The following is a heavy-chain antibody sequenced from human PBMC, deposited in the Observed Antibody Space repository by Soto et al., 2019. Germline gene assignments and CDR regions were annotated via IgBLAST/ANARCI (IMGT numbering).Heavy chain of an antibody. Sequence: QVQLVQSGAEVKKPGASVKVSCKASGYTFTSYGISWVRQAPGQGLEWMGWISAYNGNTNYAQKLPGRGTMTTDTSSSTAYMELRSLSSDDTAVYYCARASGSYPDYCFDYWGQGTLVTVSS. CDR3: ARASGSYPDYCFDY. D-gene: IGHD1-26*01. J-gene: IGHJ4*02. CDR1: GYTFTSYG. CDR2: ISAYNGNT. V-gene: IGHV1-18*01.